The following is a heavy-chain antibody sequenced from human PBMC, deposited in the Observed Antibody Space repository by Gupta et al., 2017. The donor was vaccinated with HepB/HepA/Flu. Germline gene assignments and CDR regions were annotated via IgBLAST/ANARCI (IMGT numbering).Heavy chain of an antibody. V-gene: IGHV3-23*01. CDR3: AKLTTINTALAY. CDR1: GFTFSSSA. Sequence: EVQLLESGGGLVQPGGSLRLSCAPSGFTFSSSAMNWVRQAPGKGLEWGSGISDSGGSTSYADSVKGRFTISRDNSKNTLYLQMNSLRAEDTAVYYCAKLTTINTALAYWGQGTLVSVSS. J-gene: IGHJ4*02. CDR2: ISDSGGST. D-gene: IGHD4-17*01.